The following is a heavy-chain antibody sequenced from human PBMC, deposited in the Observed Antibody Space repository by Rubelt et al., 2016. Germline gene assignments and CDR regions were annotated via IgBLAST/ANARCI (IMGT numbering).Heavy chain of an antibody. D-gene: IGHD6-6*01. CDR1: DSSMNIHS. CDR2: VSDSGRP. J-gene: IGHJ5*02. V-gene: IGHV4-59*11. CDR3: ARDDSTSSAGWFDP. Sequence: QVLLQESGPGLVKPSETLSLTCSISDSSMNIHSWSWFRRPPGKGLEWIGFVSDSGRPNYNPSLESRVSLSMDRSKAEFYSNLRSVTASDTAVYYCARDDSTSSAGWFDPWGPGTLVTVSS.